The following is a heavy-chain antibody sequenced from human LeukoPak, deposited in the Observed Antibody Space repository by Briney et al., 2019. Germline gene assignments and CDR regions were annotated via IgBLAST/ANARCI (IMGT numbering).Heavy chain of an antibody. J-gene: IGHJ3*02. Sequence: ASVKVSCKASGYTLTSYAMNWVRQAPGQRLEWMGWINTNTGNPTYAQGFTGRFVFSLDTSVSTAYLQISSLKAEDTAVYYCARVISGWGPGDAFDIWGQGTMVTVSS. V-gene: IGHV7-4-1*02. CDR2: INTNTGNP. D-gene: IGHD6-19*01. CDR3: ARVISGWGPGDAFDI. CDR1: GYTLTSYA.